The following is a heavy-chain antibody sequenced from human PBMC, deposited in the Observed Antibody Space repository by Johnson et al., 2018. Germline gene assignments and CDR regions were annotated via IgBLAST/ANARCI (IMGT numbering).Heavy chain of an antibody. Sequence: EVQLVESGGGLVQPGRSLRLSCEASGFKSDDYAMYWVRQAPGKGLEWVSGISWNSGIVAYADSVKGRFTISRDNAKNSLYLQMNSLRLEDTALYYCAKTMITFGGARYALDVWGQGTTVTVSS. D-gene: IGHD3-16*01. V-gene: IGHV3-9*02. CDR2: ISWNSGIV. CDR1: GFKSDDYA. J-gene: IGHJ6*02. CDR3: AKTMITFGGARYALDV.